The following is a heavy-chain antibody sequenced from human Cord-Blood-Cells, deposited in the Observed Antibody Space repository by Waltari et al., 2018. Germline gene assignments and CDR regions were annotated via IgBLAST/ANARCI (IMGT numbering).Heavy chain of an antibody. D-gene: IGHD7-27*01. V-gene: IGHV3-48*03. J-gene: IGHJ4*02. Sequence: EVQLVESGGGSVPPGGSLRLSCAASGFTSSSYEMTWFRQAPGKGLEWVSYISSSGSTIYYADSVKGRFTISRDNAKNSLYLQMNSLRAEDTAVYYCARALYWGSMDYWGQGTLVTVSS. CDR2: ISSSGSTI. CDR1: GFTSSSYE. CDR3: ARALYWGSMDY.